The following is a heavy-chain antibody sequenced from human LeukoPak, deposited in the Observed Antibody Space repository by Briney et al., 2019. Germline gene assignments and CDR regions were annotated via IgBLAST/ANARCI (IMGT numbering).Heavy chain of an antibody. D-gene: IGHD3-9*01. CDR1: GFTSSSYG. V-gene: IGHV3-30*18. CDR3: AKDHLDYDILTGLGY. Sequence: GRSLRLSCAASGFTSSSYGMHWVRQAPGKGLEWVAVISYDGSNKYYADSVKGRFTISRDNSKNTLYLQMNSLRAEDTAVYYCAKDHLDYDILTGLGYWGQGTLVTVSS. J-gene: IGHJ4*02. CDR2: ISYDGSNK.